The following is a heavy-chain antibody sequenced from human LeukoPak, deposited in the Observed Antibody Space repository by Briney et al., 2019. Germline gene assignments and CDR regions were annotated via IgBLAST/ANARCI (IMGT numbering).Heavy chain of an antibody. D-gene: IGHD6-6*01. CDR1: GLTLGTSA. V-gene: IGHV3-13*01. J-gene: IGHJ4*02. CDR3: ARGSSSSGYYFDY. Sequence: PGGSRRLSFAPLGLTLGTSALHGARQATGKGLDWVSAIGTAGDTYYPGSVKGRFTISRENAKNSLYLQMNSLRAGDTAVYYCARGSSSSGYYFDYWGQGTLVTVSS. CDR2: IGTAGDT.